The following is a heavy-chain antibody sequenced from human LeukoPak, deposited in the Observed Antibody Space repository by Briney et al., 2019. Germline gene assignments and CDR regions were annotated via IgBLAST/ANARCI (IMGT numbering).Heavy chain of an antibody. CDR2: ISSTGNPR. D-gene: IGHD6-19*01. V-gene: IGHV3-48*04. CDR1: GLTFSDYS. J-gene: IGHJ3*02. Sequence: PGGSLRLSCTASGLTFSDYSMNWVRQAPGKGLEWVSYISSTGNPRHYAESVEGRFTISRDNAKNSLYLQMNSLRAEDTAVYYCARSIAVAENAFDIWGQGTMVTVSS. CDR3: ARSIAVAENAFDI.